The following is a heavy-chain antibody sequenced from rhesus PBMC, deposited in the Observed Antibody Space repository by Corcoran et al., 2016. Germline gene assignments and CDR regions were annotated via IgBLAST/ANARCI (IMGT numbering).Heavy chain of an antibody. J-gene: IGHJ4*01. CDR2: IYWNDDK. D-gene: IGHD6-31*01. CDR1: GFSLSTSGMG. Sequence: QVTLKESGPALVKPTQTLTLTYTFSGFSLSTSGMGVGWIRQPSRKTLEWLAHIYWNDDKYYSTSLKSRLTISKDTSKNQVVLTMTNMDPVDTATYYCARRGASSGWYYFDYWGQGVLVTVSS. CDR3: ARRGASSGWYYFDY. V-gene: IGHV2-1*01.